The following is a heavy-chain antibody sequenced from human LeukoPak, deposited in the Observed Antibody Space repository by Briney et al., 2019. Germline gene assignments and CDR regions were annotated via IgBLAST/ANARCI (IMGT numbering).Heavy chain of an antibody. J-gene: IGHJ5*02. CDR2: ISSLSGTI. CDR1: GFTATTYY. V-gene: IGHV3-11*04. CDR3: ARDLCYYDSSGYFNWFDP. Sequence: KPAGSLRLSCAASGFTATTYYMSWVRQAPGEGLEWVSYISSLSGTIYYADSVKGRFTISRDNAKNSLYLQMNSLRAEDTAVYYCARDLCYYDSSGYFNWFDPWGQGTLVTVSS. D-gene: IGHD3-22*01.